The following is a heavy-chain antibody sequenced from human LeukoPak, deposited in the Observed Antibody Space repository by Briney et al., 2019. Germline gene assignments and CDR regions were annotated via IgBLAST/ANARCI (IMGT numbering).Heavy chain of an antibody. Sequence: GGSLRLSCAASGFTFSDYYMSWIRQAPGKGLEWVSYISSSGSTIYYADSVKGRFTISGDNAKNSLYLQMNSLRAEDTAVYYCARGPDCSSTSCYIGVGYWGQGTLVTVSS. CDR3: ARGPDCSSTSCYIGVGY. J-gene: IGHJ4*02. V-gene: IGHV3-11*01. D-gene: IGHD2-2*02. CDR2: ISSSGSTI. CDR1: GFTFSDYY.